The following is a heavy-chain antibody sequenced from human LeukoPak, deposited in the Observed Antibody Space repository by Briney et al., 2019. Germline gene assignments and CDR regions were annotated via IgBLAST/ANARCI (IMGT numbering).Heavy chain of an antibody. Sequence: PGGSLRLSCAASGFAVGSNYMSWVRPTTARGLEWGSVIYSGGGSTFYADSVKGRFTISTDNSKNTLYLQMNSLRAEDTAVYYCARSESSARGSDYWGQGTLVTVSS. J-gene: IGHJ4*02. CDR1: GFAVGSNY. V-gene: IGHV3-53*01. CDR3: ARSESSARGSDY. D-gene: IGHD6-25*01. CDR2: IYSGGGST.